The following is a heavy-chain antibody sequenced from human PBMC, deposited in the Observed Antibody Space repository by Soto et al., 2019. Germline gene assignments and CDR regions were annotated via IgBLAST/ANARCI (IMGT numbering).Heavy chain of an antibody. CDR2: IRQDGSTR. CDR1: GFTLSNYW. J-gene: IGHJ4*02. V-gene: IGHV3-7*04. D-gene: IGHD1-26*01. CDR3: ARDLYSGSYGSGF. Sequence: EVQLVESGGDLVQPGGSLRLSCTASGFTLSNYWMCWVRQAPGKGLEWVANIRQDGSTRNYVESVKGRFIISRDDAKNSLYLQMNNLRGEDTAVYYCARDLYSGSYGSGFWGQGTLVTVSS.